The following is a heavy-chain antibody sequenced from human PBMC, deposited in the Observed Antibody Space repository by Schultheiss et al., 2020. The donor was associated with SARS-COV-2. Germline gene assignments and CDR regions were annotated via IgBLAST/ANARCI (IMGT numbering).Heavy chain of an antibody. CDR1: GYTFAFSW. D-gene: IGHD1-14*01. Sequence: GSLKISCKTSGYTFAFSWIGWVRQMPGKGLEWMGIIYADDSDTRYSPSFQGQVTMSVDKFINTAYLQWSSLKASDTAMYYCARLRTLSHYYMDVWGKGTTVTVSS. V-gene: IGHV5-51*01. J-gene: IGHJ6*03. CDR3: ARLRTLSHYYMDV. CDR2: IYADDSDT.